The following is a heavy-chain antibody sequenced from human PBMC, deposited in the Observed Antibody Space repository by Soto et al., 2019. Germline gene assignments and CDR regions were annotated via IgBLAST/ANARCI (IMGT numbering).Heavy chain of an antibody. CDR3: ANDLRWLRTPGRFDP. CDR2: ISGSGGST. D-gene: IGHD5-12*01. CDR1: GFPFSSYA. J-gene: IGHJ5*02. V-gene: IGHV3-23*01. Sequence: EVQLLESGGGLVQPGGSLRLSCAASGFPFSSYAMSWVRQAPGKGLEWVSAISGSGGSTYYADSVKGRFTISRDNSKNTLYLQMNSLRVEDTAVYYCANDLRWLRTPGRFDPWGQGTLVTVSS.